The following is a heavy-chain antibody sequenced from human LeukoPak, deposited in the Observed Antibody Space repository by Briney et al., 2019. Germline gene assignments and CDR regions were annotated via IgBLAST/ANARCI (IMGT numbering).Heavy chain of an antibody. D-gene: IGHD1-26*01. Sequence: GGSLRLSCAASGFTFSNYWMSWVRQAPGKGLVWVSHISSDGRTTNYVDSVKGRFTISRDNAKNTLYLQMNSLRAEDTAVYYCARDRPGDSVVGATDRWGQGTLVTVSS. J-gene: IGHJ5*02. V-gene: IGHV3-74*01. CDR1: GFTFSNYW. CDR2: ISSDGRTT. CDR3: ARDRPGDSVVGATDR.